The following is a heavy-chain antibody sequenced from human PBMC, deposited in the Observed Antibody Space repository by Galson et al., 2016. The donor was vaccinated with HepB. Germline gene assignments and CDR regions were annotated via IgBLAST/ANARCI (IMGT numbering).Heavy chain of an antibody. D-gene: IGHD5/OR15-5a*01. CDR2: ISRRGDVP. Sequence: SLRLSCAGSGFSFNDYAMNWVRQAPGTGLEWVSGISRRGDVPYYADSVKGRFRISRDNDRSTVYLEMNSLRVDDSAVYYCAKGQGGYSVFWGQGMLVSVSS. J-gene: IGHJ4*02. CDR1: GFSFNDYA. CDR3: AKGQGGYSVF. V-gene: IGHV3-23*01.